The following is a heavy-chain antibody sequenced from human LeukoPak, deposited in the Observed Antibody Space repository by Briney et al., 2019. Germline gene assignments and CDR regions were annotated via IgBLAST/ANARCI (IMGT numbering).Heavy chain of an antibody. J-gene: IGHJ4*02. Sequence: PGGSLRLSCAASGFTFSSYSMNWVRQAPGKGLEWVSYISSSSSTIYYADSVKVRFTISRDNAKNSLYLQMNSLRAEDTAVYYCARDREYSSSWYDYWGQGTLVTVSS. D-gene: IGHD6-13*01. CDR1: GFTFSSYS. CDR2: ISSSSSTI. V-gene: IGHV3-48*01. CDR3: ARDREYSSSWYDY.